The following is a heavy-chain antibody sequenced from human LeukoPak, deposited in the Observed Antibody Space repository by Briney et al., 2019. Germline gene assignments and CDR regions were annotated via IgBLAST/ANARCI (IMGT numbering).Heavy chain of an antibody. CDR3: ATLGFSSGYYYYFDH. V-gene: IGHV4-4*07. Sequence: SETLSLTCTVSGGSISSYYWSWIRQPAGKGLEWIGRIYTSGSTNYNPSLKSRVTMSVDTSKNQFSLKLSSVTAADTAVYYCATLGFSSGYYYYFDHWGQGTLVTVSS. J-gene: IGHJ4*02. CDR1: GGSISSYY. CDR2: IYTSGST. D-gene: IGHD3-22*01.